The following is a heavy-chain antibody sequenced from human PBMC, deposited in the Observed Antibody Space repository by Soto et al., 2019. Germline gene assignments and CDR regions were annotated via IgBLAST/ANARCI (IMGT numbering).Heavy chain of an antibody. D-gene: IGHD2-21*01. V-gene: IGHV3-23*01. CDR2: IINTGVRT. Sequence: EVQLLESGGGLVQPGGSLRLSCAASGFTFSTDAMSWVRQAPVKGLDWISAIINTGVRTYYADSVKGRFTIARDNSKNTVYLQMNSLRAEDTAVYYCVKEHGDSCSDYCCQGTLVTVSS. J-gene: IGHJ4*02. CDR3: VKEHGDSCSDY. CDR1: GFTFSTDA.